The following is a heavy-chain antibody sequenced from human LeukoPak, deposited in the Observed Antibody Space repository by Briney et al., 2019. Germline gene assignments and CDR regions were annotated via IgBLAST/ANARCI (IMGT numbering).Heavy chain of an antibody. J-gene: IGHJ6*03. D-gene: IGHD3-22*01. CDR3: ARVPGYYDSSGYYYHYYYYYYMDV. Sequence: ASVKVSCKASGYTFTSYGISWVRQAPGQGLEWMGWISAYNGNTNYAQKLQGRVTMTTDTSTSTAYMELRSLRSDDTAVYYCARVPGYYDSSGYYYHYYYYYYMDVWGKGTTVTVSS. CDR1: GYTFTSYG. V-gene: IGHV1-18*01. CDR2: ISAYNGNT.